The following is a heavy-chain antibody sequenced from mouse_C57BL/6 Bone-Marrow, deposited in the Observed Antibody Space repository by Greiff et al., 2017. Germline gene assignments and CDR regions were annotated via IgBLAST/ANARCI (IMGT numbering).Heavy chain of an antibody. D-gene: IGHD4-1*01. J-gene: IGHJ1*03. CDR3: ARHTPDLGRGYFDV. V-gene: IGHV1-81*01. CDR2: IYPRSGNT. Sequence: VKLQESGAELARPGASVKLSCTASGYTFTSYGISWVKQRTGQGLEWIGEIYPRSGNTYYNEKFKGKATLTANKSSSTAYMELRSLTSEDSAVYFCARHTPDLGRGYFDVWGTGTTVTGSS. CDR1: GYTFTSYG.